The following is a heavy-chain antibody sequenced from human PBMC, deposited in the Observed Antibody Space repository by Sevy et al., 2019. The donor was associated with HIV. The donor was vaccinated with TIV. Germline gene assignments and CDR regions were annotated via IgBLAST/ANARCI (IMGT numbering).Heavy chain of an antibody. CDR2: ISWNSGSI. D-gene: IGHD6-13*01. J-gene: IGHJ6*02. CDR1: GFTFDDYA. Sequence: GGSLRLSCAASGFTFDDYAMHWVRQAPGKGLEWVSGISWNSGSIGYADSVKGRFTISRDNAKNSRYLQMNSLRAEDTALYYCAKDIGALAAAGRGYYYYGMDVWGQGTTVTVSS. V-gene: IGHV3-9*01. CDR3: AKDIGALAAAGRGYYYYGMDV.